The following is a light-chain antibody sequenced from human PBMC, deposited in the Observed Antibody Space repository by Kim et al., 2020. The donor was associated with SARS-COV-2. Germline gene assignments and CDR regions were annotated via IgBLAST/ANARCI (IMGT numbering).Light chain of an antibody. CDR3: YSYTSKSTPYV. Sequence: QSIPISCTGTSSDVGAYKYVSWYQQHPSKAPKLIIYDVSDRPSGVSNRFSGSKSGNAASLTISGLQAEDEADYYCYSYTSKSTPYVFGTGTKVTVL. CDR2: DVS. J-gene: IGLJ1*01. V-gene: IGLV2-14*03. CDR1: SSDVGAYKY.